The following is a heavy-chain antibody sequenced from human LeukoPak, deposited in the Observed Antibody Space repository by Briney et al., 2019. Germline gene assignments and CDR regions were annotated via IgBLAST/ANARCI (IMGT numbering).Heavy chain of an antibody. D-gene: IGHD4-17*01. CDR1: GGSFSSYY. CDR3: ARDDYGDWDFDY. CDR2: IYYSGST. J-gene: IGHJ4*02. Sequence: SETLSLTCTVSGGSFSSYYWGWIRQPPGKGLEWIGYIYYSGSTNYSPSLKSRVTISVDTSKNQFSLKLSSVTAADTAVYYCARDDYGDWDFDYWGQGNLVTVSS. V-gene: IGHV4-59*01.